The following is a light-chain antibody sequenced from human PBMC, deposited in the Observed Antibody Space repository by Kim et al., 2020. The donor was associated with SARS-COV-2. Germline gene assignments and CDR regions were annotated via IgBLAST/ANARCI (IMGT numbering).Light chain of an antibody. CDR1: QSVSTY. Sequence: LAPGDSAPLHCRASQSVSTYLACYQQRPGQAPRLLIYDASHRATDIPGRFSGSGSGTDFALTISSLEAEDFAVYYCQQRGTWPLTFGPGTKVDIK. CDR2: DAS. CDR3: QQRGTWPLT. V-gene: IGKV3-11*01. J-gene: IGKJ3*01.